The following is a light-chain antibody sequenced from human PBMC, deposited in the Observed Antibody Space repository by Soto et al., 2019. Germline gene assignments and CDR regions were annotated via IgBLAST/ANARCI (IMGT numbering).Light chain of an antibody. CDR2: GAS. V-gene: IGKV3-15*01. CDR3: QQYNNWPRT. Sequence: EIVMTQSPATLSVSPGERATLSCRASQSVSINLAWYQQKPGQVPRLLIYGASIRATGIPARFSGSGSGTVFLLTINGLQSEDFAVYYCQQYNNWPRTFGQGTKV. J-gene: IGKJ1*01. CDR1: QSVSIN.